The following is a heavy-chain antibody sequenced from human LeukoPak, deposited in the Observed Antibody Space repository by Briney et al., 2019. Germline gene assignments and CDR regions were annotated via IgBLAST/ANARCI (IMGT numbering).Heavy chain of an antibody. J-gene: IGHJ5*02. Sequence: GGSLRLSCAASGFTFSDYYMSWIRQAPGKGLEWVSYISSSSSYTNYADSVKGRFTISRDNAKNSLYLQMNSLRAEDTAVYYCAREGCSGGSCYHNWFDPWGQGTLVTVSS. D-gene: IGHD2-15*01. CDR3: AREGCSGGSCYHNWFDP. CDR1: GFTFSDYY. CDR2: ISSSSSYT. V-gene: IGHV3-11*06.